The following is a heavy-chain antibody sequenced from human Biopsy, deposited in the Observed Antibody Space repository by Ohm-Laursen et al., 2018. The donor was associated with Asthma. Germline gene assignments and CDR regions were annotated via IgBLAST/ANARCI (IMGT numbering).Heavy chain of an antibody. CDR3: AREVSTVDYGYYYFAMDV. V-gene: IGHV3-53*05. CDR2: IYSGGTS. D-gene: IGHD4-17*01. CDR1: GFAVSRDH. Sequence: SLRLSCAASGFAVSRDHMFWVRQAPGKGLEWVSVIYSGGTSHTADSVRGRFTISRDYSKNTLYLQMHSLRSEDSAVYYCAREVSTVDYGYYYFAMDVWGQGTTVTVSS. J-gene: IGHJ6*02.